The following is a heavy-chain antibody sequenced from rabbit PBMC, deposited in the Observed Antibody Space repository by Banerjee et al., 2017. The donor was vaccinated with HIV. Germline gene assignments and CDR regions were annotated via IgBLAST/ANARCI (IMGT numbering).Heavy chain of an antibody. CDR2: IGLSKGNT. J-gene: IGHJ4*01. CDR1: GFDFSSYY. CDR3: VRDSSGWGADL. Sequence: QEQLKETGGGLVQPGGSLTLSCKASGFDFSSYYMSWVRQAPGEGLEWIGIIGLSKGNTYYASWVNGRFTISSNTNQNTVSLQMTSLTAADTATYFCVRDSSGWGADLWGQGTLVTVS. V-gene: IGHV1S47*01. D-gene: IGHD4-1*01.